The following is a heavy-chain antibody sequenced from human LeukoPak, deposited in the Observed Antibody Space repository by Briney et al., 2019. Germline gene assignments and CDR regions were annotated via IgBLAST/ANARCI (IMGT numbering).Heavy chain of an antibody. D-gene: IGHD3-22*01. J-gene: IGHJ4*02. CDR2: INAGNGYT. CDR3: VDDTSLGNFDD. V-gene: IGHV1-3*03. Sequence: GASVKVSCKASGYTFNNYVLHWVRQAPGQGLEWMGWINAGNGYTKSSQEFQGRVTFTRDTSASTAYMELSGLQSEDMAVYARVDDTSLGNFDDWGQGTLVTVSS. CDR1: GYTFNNYV.